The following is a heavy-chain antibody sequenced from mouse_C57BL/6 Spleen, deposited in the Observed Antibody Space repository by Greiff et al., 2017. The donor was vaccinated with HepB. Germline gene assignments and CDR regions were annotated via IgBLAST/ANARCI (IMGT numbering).Heavy chain of an antibody. D-gene: IGHD3-2*02. Sequence: VQLVESGPGLVQPSQSLSITCTVSGFSLTSYGVHWVRQSPGKGLEWLGVIWSGGSTDYNAAFISRLSISKDNSKSQVFFKMNSLQAADTAIYYCARNGEAAQATAWFAYWGQGTLVTVSA. CDR3: ARNGEAAQATAWFAY. V-gene: IGHV2-2*01. CDR1: GFSLTSYG. CDR2: IWSGGST. J-gene: IGHJ3*01.